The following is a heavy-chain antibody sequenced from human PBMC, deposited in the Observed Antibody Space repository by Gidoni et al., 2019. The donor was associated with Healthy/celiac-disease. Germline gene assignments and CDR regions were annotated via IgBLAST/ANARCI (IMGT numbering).Heavy chain of an antibody. D-gene: IGHD3-3*01. CDR1: GFSFSSYA. V-gene: IGHV3-23*01. CDR2: ISGSGGST. J-gene: IGHJ4*02. Sequence: EVQLLESGGGLVQPGGSLGLACAASGFSFSSYAMSWVRQAPGKGLEWVSAISGSGGSTYSADSVKGRFTISRDNSKNTLYLQMNSLRAEDTAVYYCAKVSALRFLEWIDYWGQGTLVTVSS. CDR3: AKVSALRFLEWIDY.